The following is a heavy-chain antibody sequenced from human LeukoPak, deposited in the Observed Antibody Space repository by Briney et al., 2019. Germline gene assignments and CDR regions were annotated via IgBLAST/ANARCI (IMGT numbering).Heavy chain of an antibody. Sequence: GESLKISCQVSGYSFTNYWVGWVRQMPGKGLEWMGIIYPGDSDTRYSPSFQGQVTISADKSTSTAYLQWNSLKASDTAMYYCARVWGILLRYHYFDCWGQGTLVTVSS. V-gene: IGHV5-51*01. J-gene: IGHJ4*02. CDR2: IYPGDSDT. D-gene: IGHD3-16*01. CDR3: ARVWGILLRYHYFDC. CDR1: GYSFTNYW.